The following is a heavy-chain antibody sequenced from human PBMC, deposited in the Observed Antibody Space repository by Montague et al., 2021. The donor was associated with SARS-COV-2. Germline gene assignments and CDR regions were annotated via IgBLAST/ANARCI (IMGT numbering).Heavy chain of an antibody. V-gene: IGHV4-34*09. J-gene: IGHJ4*02. D-gene: IGHD1-26*01. Sequence: KYNPSLKSRVTISVDTSKNQFSLKLSSVTAADTAVYYCARDTRIVGDTNRLDYWGQGTRSTVS. CDR3: ARDTRIVGDTNRLDY.